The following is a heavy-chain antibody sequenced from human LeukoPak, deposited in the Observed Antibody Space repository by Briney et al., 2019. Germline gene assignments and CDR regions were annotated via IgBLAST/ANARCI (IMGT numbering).Heavy chain of an antibody. CDR3: VKVRGRARVGYFDY. J-gene: IGHJ4*02. V-gene: IGHV3-74*01. D-gene: IGHD1-26*01. Sequence: GGSLRLSCAASGFSFSSSGIHWVRQPPGKGLGWVSRINKDGSVTDYAESVKGRFSISRDNAKNTLYLQMNSLRVEDTAIYYCVKVRGRARVGYFDYWGQGTLVTVSS. CDR2: INKDGSVT. CDR1: GFSFSSSG.